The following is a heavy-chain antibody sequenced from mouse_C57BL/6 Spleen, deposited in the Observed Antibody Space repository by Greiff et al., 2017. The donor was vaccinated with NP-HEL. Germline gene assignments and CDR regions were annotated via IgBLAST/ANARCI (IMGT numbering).Heavy chain of an antibody. CDR2: IWGVGST. J-gene: IGHJ3*01. CDR1: GFSLTSYG. V-gene: IGHV2-6*01. CDR3: ASYGYDGGVWFAY. D-gene: IGHD2-2*01. Sequence: QVQLKESGPGLVAPSQSLSITCTVSGFSLTSYGVDWVRQSPGKGLEWLGVIWGVGSTNYNSALKSRLSISKDNSKSQVFVKMNSLQTDDTAMYYCASYGYDGGVWFAYWGQGTLVTVSA.